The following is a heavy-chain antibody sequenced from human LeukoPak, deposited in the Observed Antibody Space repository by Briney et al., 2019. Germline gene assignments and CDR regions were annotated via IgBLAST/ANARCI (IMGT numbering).Heavy chain of an antibody. CDR1: GFTFSSYG. CDR3: ARGSGSWVSSSWFPVDY. D-gene: IGHD6-13*01. Sequence: RSLRLSCAASGFTFSSYGMHWVRQAPGKGLEWVAVIWYDGSNEYYADSVKGRFTISRDNSKNTLYLQMNSLRAEDTAVYYCARGSGSWVSSSWFPVDYWGQGTLVTVSS. V-gene: IGHV3-33*01. CDR2: IWYDGSNE. J-gene: IGHJ4*02.